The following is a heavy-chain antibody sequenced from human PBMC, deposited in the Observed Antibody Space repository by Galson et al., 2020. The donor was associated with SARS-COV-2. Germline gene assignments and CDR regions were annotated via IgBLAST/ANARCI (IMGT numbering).Heavy chain of an antibody. Sequence: SQTLSLTCSVSCGSISSSSYYWGWTRQPPGKGLEWNGSIYYSGNTYYNPSLKSRVTISVDTSKNQFSLKLSPVTAADTAVYYCARLPYYYDSSYAFDIWGEGTMVTVSS. CDR1: CGSISSSSYY. J-gene: IGHJ3*02. CDR3: ARLPYYYDSSYAFDI. CDR2: IYYSGNT. V-gene: IGHV4-39*01. D-gene: IGHD3-22*01.